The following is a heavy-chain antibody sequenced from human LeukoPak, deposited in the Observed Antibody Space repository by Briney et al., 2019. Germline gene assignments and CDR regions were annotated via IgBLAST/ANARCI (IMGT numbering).Heavy chain of an antibody. J-gene: IGHJ6*02. Sequence: SVKVSCKASGDTFSSYAISWVRQAPGQGLEWMGGVIPIFGTTNYAQKFQDRVTIIADESTSTAYMELSSLRSEDTAVYYCARDRPPGPLSAFYYGSGRAYGMDVWGQGTTVTVSS. CDR3: ARDRPPGPLSAFYYGSGRAYGMDV. CDR1: GDTFSSYA. CDR2: VIPIFGTT. D-gene: IGHD3-10*01. V-gene: IGHV1-69*13.